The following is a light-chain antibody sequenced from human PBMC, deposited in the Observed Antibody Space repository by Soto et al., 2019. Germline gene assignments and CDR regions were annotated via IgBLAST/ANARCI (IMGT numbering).Light chain of an antibody. CDR2: GAS. V-gene: IGKV3-15*01. J-gene: IGKJ4*01. CDR1: QSVGSSY. CDR3: QQYNYWPPLT. Sequence: EIVLTQSPGTLSLSPGERATLSCRASQSVGSSYLARYQQKPGQAPRLLIYGASTRATNIPARFSGSGSVTEFTLTISSLQSEDCAVYYCQQYNYWPPLTFGGGTKVDIK.